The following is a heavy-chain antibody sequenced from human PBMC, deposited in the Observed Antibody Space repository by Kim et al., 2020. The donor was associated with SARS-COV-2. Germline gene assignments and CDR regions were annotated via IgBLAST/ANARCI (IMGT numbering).Heavy chain of an antibody. Sequence: GESLKISCKVSGNNFANYWIGWVRHMPGKGLEWMGIIYPDDSDTRYSPSFQGQVTISADKSSNTAYLQWSRLKASDTAMYYCARHDGGLWFGDSTGYFYYVMDAWGKGTTVTVSS. CDR1: GNNFANYW. CDR3: ARHDGGLWFGDSTGYFYYVMDA. J-gene: IGHJ6*04. V-gene: IGHV5-51*01. D-gene: IGHD3-10*01. CDR2: IYPDDSDT.